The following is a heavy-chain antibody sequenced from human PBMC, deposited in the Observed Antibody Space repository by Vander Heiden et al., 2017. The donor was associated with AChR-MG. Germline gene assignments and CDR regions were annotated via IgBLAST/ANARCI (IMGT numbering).Heavy chain of an antibody. V-gene: IGHV4-30-2*01. J-gene: IGHJ4*02. Sequence: QLQLQASGSGLVKPSQTLSLTCAVSGGSISSGGSSWRWIRQPPGKGLEWIGYIYHSGSTYYNPAHKSRVTISVDRSKNQLSLKLRSVTAADTAVYYFAEDDGGGSYRYFDYWGQVTLVTVSS. CDR2: IYHSGST. D-gene: IGHD3-16*02. CDR1: GGSISSGGSS. CDR3: AEDDGGGSYRYFDY.